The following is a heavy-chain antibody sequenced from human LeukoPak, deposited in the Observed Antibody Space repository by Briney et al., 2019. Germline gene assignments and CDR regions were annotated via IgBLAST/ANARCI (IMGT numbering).Heavy chain of an antibody. CDR1: GFTFSSYS. D-gene: IGHD5-24*01. CDR2: ISSLGSTI. Sequence: GGSLRLSCAASGFTFSSYSMNWVRQAPGKGLEWVSYISSLGSTIYYADSVKGRFTISRDNAKNSLYLQMNSLRAEDTAVYYCARGEQEMATMSIDYWGQGTLVTVSS. J-gene: IGHJ4*02. V-gene: IGHV3-48*01. CDR3: ARGEQEMATMSIDY.